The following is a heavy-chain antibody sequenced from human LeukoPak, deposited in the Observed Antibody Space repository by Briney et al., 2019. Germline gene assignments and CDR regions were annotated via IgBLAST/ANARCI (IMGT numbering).Heavy chain of an antibody. Sequence: SETLSLTCTVSGYSISSGYYWGWIRQPPGKGLEWIGSIYHSGSTYYNPSLKSRCTISVDTSKNQFSLKLSSVTAADTAVYYCASRGYSGYDYDYYYYYMDVWGKGTTVTVSS. D-gene: IGHD5-12*01. CDR1: GYSISSGYY. V-gene: IGHV4-38-2*02. J-gene: IGHJ6*03. CDR3: ASRGYSGYDYDYYYYYMDV. CDR2: IYHSGST.